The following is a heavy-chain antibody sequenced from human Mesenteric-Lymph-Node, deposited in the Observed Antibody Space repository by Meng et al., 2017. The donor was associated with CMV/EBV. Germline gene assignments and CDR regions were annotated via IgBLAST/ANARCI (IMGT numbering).Heavy chain of an antibody. Sequence: GESLKISCAASGFIFSDYWMSWVRQVPGTGLEWVANINQDGGAKYYVDSVKGRFTISRDNANNSLYLQMNSLRAEDTAVYYCARSRGGLSVTIFGVALDYWGQGTLVTVSS. CDR1: GFIFSDYW. D-gene: IGHD3-3*01. CDR3: ARSRGGLSVTIFGVALDY. J-gene: IGHJ4*02. CDR2: INQDGGAK. V-gene: IGHV3-7*01.